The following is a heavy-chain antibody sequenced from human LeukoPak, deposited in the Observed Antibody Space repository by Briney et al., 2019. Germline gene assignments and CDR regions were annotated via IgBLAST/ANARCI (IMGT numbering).Heavy chain of an antibody. J-gene: IGHJ4*02. D-gene: IGHD2-2*01. V-gene: IGHV1-69*06. CDR2: IIPIFGTA. Sequence: GASVKVSCKASGGTFSSYAISWVRQAPGQGLEWMGGIIPIFGTANYAQKFQGRVTITADKSTSTAYMELSSLRSEDTAVYYCASLYCSSTSCPNDYWGQGTLVTVSS. CDR3: ASLYCSSTSCPNDY. CDR1: GGTFSSYA.